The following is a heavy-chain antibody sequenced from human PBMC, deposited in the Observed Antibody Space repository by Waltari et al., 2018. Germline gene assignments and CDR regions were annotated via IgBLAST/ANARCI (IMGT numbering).Heavy chain of an antibody. CDR2: IHSSGAT. V-gene: IGHV4-4*07. CDR1: SDSISNYY. Sequence: QVQLQESGPGPVKPSETLSLTCTVSSDSISNYYWNWIRQPAGKGLEWVGRIHSSGATAYSPSLKSRVTMSMDTSKNQFSLTLSSVTAADTAVYYCARDPFRSSVDHWGQGTLITVSS. CDR3: ARDPFRSSVDH. J-gene: IGHJ4*02. D-gene: IGHD2-2*01.